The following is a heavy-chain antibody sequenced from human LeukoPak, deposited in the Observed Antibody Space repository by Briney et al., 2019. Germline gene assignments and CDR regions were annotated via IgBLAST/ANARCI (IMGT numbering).Heavy chain of an antibody. D-gene: IGHD6-13*01. J-gene: IGHJ4*02. CDR1: GFTFSSYS. CDR3: ARDQLYSSSWYDQGLDY. Sequence: GSLRLSCAASGFTFSSYSMNWVRQAPGKGLEWVSSISSSSSYIYYADSVKGRFTISRDNAMNSLYLQMNSLRAEDTAVYYCARDQLYSSSWYDQGLDYWGQGTLVTVSS. CDR2: ISSSSSYI. V-gene: IGHV3-21*01.